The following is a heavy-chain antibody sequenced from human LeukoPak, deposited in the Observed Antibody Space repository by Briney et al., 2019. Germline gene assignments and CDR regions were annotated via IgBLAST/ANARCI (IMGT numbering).Heavy chain of an antibody. CDR2: IYYSGST. CDR1: GGSISSYY. J-gene: IGHJ5*02. CDR3: VRVRVWFGEDQDWVGWFDP. D-gene: IGHD3-10*01. V-gene: IGHV4-59*01. Sequence: SETLSLTCTVSGGSISSYYWSWIRQPPGKGLEWIGYIYYSGSTNYNPSLKSRVTISVDTSKNQFSLKLSSVTAADTAVYYCVRVRVWFGEDQDWVGWFDPWGQGTLVIVSS.